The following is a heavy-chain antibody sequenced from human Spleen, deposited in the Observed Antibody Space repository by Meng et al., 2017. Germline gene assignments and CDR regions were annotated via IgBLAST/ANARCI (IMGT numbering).Heavy chain of an antibody. Sequence: QLQLRESGSGLVKPSQTLSLTCAVSGGSISSGYYSWGWIRQPPGKGLEWIGYIYHGGTTSYNPSLKSRVTISVDRSKNQFSLNLSSVTAADTAVYYCARDLRAYSTSPFDYWGQGTLVTVSS. D-gene: IGHD6-6*01. CDR1: GGSISSGYYS. V-gene: IGHV4-30-2*01. J-gene: IGHJ4*02. CDR2: IYHGGTT. CDR3: ARDLRAYSTSPFDY.